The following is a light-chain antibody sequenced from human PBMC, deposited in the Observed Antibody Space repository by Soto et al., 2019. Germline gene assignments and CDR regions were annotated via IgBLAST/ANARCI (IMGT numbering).Light chain of an antibody. Sequence: DIQMTQSPSTLSASVGDRVTITCRASQSISSWLAWYQQKPGKAPKLLIYKASSLESGVPSRFSGSGSGTEFTLTISSLQPDDFATYYCQQYNSIRSTFGQGTKVDIK. CDR1: QSISSW. CDR3: QQYNSIRST. V-gene: IGKV1-5*03. CDR2: KAS. J-gene: IGKJ2*02.